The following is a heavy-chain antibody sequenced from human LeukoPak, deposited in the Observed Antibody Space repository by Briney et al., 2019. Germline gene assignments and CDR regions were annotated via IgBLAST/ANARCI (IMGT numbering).Heavy chain of an antibody. J-gene: IGHJ4*02. CDR3: ARGGTGSSVFGY. V-gene: IGHV3-74*01. CDR1: GFTFSSYW. CDR2: IRGDGGAT. Sequence: QPGGSLRLSCGASGFTFSSYWMNWVRQAPGKGLVWVSRIRGDGGATTYADSVKGRFTISRDNAKNTLYLQMTSLRAADTAVYYCARGGTGSSVFGYWGQGTLVTVSS. D-gene: IGHD6-6*01.